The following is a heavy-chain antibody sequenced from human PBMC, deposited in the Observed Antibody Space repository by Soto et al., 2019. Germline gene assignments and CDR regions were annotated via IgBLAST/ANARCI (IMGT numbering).Heavy chain of an antibody. CDR3: ARVSAGDYYGSGSYYTYGMDV. V-gene: IGHV4-59*01. CDR2: IYYSGST. CDR1: GGSISSYY. Sequence: PSETLSLTCTVSGGSISSYYWSWIRQPPGKGLEWIGYIYYSGSTNYNPSLKSRVTISVDTSKNQFSLKLSSVTAADTAVYYCARVSAGDYYGSGSYYTYGMDVWGQGTTVTVSS. J-gene: IGHJ6*02. D-gene: IGHD3-10*01.